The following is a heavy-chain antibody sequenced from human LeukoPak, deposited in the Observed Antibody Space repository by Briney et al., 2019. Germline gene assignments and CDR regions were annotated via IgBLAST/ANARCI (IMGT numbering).Heavy chain of an antibody. CDR1: GYTFTNNY. CDR3: ARDQEGFDY. J-gene: IGHJ4*02. V-gene: IGHV1-46*01. CDR2: IYPRDGST. Sequence: ASVKVSCKASGYTFTNNYLHWVRQAPGQGLEWVGMIYPRDGSTSYAQNFQGRVTVTRDTSTTTVHMELRGLRSEDTAVYYCARDQEGFDYWGQGTVVTVSS.